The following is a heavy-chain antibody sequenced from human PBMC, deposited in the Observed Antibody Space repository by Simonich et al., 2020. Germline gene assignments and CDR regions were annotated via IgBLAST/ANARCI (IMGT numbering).Heavy chain of an antibody. CDR3: ARSTTGTTAFDI. CDR2: ISAYNGNT. Sequence: QVQLWQSGAEVKKPGASVKVSCKASGYTFTSYGISGVGQAPGKGLEWMGWISAYNGNTNYAQKLQGRVTMTTDTATSTAYMELRSLRSDDTAVYYCARSTTGTTAFDIWGQGTMVTVSS. D-gene: IGHD1-1*01. CDR1: GYTFTSYG. J-gene: IGHJ3*02. V-gene: IGHV1-18*01.